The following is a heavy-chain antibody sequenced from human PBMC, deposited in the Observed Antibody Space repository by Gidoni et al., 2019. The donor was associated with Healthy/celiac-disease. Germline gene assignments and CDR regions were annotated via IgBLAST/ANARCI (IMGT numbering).Heavy chain of an antibody. CDR2: INPSGGST. J-gene: IGHJ4*02. CDR1: GYTFTSYY. V-gene: IGHV1-46*01. CDR3: ARARGSVGATRGFDY. D-gene: IGHD1-26*01. Sequence: QVQLVQSGAEVKKPGASVKVSCKASGYTFTSYYMHWVRQAPGQGLEWMGIINPSGGSTSYAQKFQGRVTMTRDTSTSTVYMELSSLRSEDTAVYYCARARGSVGATRGFDYWGQGTLVTVSS.